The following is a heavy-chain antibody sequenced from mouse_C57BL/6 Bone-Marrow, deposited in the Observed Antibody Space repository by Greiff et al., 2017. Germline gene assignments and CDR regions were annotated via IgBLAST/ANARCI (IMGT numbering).Heavy chain of an antibody. CDR2: IDPSDSET. V-gene: IGHV1-52*01. CDR1: GYTFTSYW. CDR3: AGDGGSSYGARDY. D-gene: IGHD1-1*01. J-gene: IGHJ4*01. Sequence: QVQLQQPGAELVRPGSSVKLSCKASGYTFTSYWMHWVKQRPIQGLEWIGNIDPSDSETHYNQKFRDRATLTVDKSSSTAYMQRSSLTSEDSAVYYCAGDGGSSYGARDYWGQGTSVTVSS.